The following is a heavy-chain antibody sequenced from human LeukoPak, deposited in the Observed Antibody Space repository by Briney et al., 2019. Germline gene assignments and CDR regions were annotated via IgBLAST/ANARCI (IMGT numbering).Heavy chain of an antibody. CDR2: INHSGST. Sequence: SGTLSLTCAVYGGSFSGYYWSWIRQPPGKGLEWIGEINHSGSTNYNPSLKSRVTISVDTSKNQFSLKLSSVTAADTAVYYCAASPAYYDSSGCWGQGTLVTVSS. V-gene: IGHV4-34*01. D-gene: IGHD3-22*01. CDR3: AASPAYYDSSGC. CDR1: GGSFSGYY. J-gene: IGHJ4*02.